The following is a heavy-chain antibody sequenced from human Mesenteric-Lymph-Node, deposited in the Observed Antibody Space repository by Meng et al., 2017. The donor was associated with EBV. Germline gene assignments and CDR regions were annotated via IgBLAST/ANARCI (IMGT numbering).Heavy chain of an antibody. J-gene: IGHJ4*02. CDR2: ISYDGSKK. Sequence: YVAHWAREETGKGLEWVAVISYDGSKKNYADSVQGRFSISRDNSKNTLYLQMNSLRDEDTAVYYCARDFDYGGRFDYWGQGSLVTVSS. D-gene: IGHD4-23*01. V-gene: IGHV3-30-3*01. CDR1: YV. CDR3: ARDFDYGGRFDY.